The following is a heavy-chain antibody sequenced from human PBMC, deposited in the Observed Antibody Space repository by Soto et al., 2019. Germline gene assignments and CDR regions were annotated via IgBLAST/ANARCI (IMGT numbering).Heavy chain of an antibody. CDR3: AKDRRADWESFYYAMDV. J-gene: IGHJ6*02. Sequence: ASVKVSCKASGGTFSRLTINWVRQAPGQGLDWMGGIIPIFGTANYAQKFQGRVTITADASTSTAYMELSSLRSEDTAMYYCAKDRRADWESFYYAMDVWGQGTTVTVSS. CDR1: GGTFSRLT. CDR2: IIPIFGTA. D-gene: IGHD1-26*01. V-gene: IGHV1-69*13.